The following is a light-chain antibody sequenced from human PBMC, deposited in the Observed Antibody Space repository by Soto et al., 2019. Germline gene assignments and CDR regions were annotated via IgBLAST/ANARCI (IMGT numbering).Light chain of an antibody. CDR3: LLYYGAAVV. V-gene: IGLV7-43*01. J-gene: IGLJ2*01. Sequence: QAVVTQEPSLTVSPGGTGTLTCASSTGPVTSDYYPNWFQQKPGQAARARIYSTTKTHSWTPARFSGSLLGGKAALTLSGVQPEDEADYSCLLYYGAAVVFGGGTKLTVL. CDR2: STT. CDR1: TGPVTSDYY.